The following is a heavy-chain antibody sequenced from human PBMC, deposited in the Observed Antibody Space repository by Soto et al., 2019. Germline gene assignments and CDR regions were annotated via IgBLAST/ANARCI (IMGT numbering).Heavy chain of an antibody. Sequence: QVQLVQSGAEEKKPGASVKVSCKASGYTFTSYAMHWVRQAPGQRLEWMGFINAGSGTTKYSQSFQGRVTFTRDTSASTAYMELSSLRSEDTAVYYCARDGCGGSCYPDPGGQGPLVTVSS. CDR2: INAGSGTT. V-gene: IGHV1-3*05. D-gene: IGHD2-15*01. CDR1: GYTFTSYA. CDR3: ARDGCGGSCYPDP. J-gene: IGHJ5*02.